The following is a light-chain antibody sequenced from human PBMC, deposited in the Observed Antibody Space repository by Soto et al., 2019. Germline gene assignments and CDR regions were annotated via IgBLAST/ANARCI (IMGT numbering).Light chain of an antibody. J-gene: IGKJ1*01. CDR2: GAS. V-gene: IGKV3-15*01. CDR1: QSVSSN. Sequence: EIVMTQSPATLSVSPGERATLSCRASQSVSSNLAWYQQKPGQAPRLLISGASTRATGIPARFSGSGSGTEFTLTISSLQSEDFAVYYCQQYNYWPPWTFGHGTKVEIK. CDR3: QQYNYWPPWT.